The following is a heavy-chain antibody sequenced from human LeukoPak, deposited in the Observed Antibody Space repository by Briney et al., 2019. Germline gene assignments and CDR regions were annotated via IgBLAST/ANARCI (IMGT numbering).Heavy chain of an antibody. D-gene: IGHD2-15*01. V-gene: IGHV3-48*01. J-gene: IGHJ3*02. CDR1: GFSFSSYW. CDR2: ISSSSSTI. Sequence: GGSLRLSCAASGFSFSSYWMHWVRQAPGKGLEWVSYISSSSSTIYYADSVKGRFTISRDNAKNSLYLQMNSLRAEDTAVYYCAREDNCSGGSCYDAFDIWGQGTMVIVSS. CDR3: AREDNCSGGSCYDAFDI.